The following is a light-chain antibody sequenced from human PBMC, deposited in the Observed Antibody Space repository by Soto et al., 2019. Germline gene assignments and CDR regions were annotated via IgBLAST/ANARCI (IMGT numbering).Light chain of an antibody. CDR2: LSSDGSH. Sequence: QAVVTQSPSASASLGASVKLTCTLSSGHSSYAIAWHQQQPEKGPRYLMKLSSDGSHSKGDVIPDRFSGSSSGAARYLTISRLQSEDEADYYFQTWDTGARVVFGGGTKLTVL. CDR3: QTWDTGARVV. J-gene: IGLJ2*01. CDR1: SGHSSYA. V-gene: IGLV4-69*01.